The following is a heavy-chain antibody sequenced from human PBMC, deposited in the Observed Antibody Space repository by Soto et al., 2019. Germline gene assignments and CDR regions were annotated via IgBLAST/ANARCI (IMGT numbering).Heavy chain of an antibody. D-gene: IGHD6-19*01. CDR2: VSGSGDRT. V-gene: IGHV3-23*01. Sequence: EVQLLESGGGLVQPGGSLRLSCAASGFTFSNYALTWVRQAPGRGLEWVSEVSGSGDRTYYADSVKGRFTISRDNSKNTLYLQMNSLGAEETAVYYCAKGWLSGWFGGYDSWGQGTLVIVSS. CDR3: AKGWLSGWFGGYDS. J-gene: IGHJ4*02. CDR1: GFTFSNYA.